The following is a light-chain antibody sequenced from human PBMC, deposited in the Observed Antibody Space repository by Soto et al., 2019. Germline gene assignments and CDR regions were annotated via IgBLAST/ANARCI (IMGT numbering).Light chain of an antibody. CDR1: QSVNSNY. J-gene: IGKJ5*01. CDR3: QQRHMWPIT. V-gene: IGKV3D-20*02. Sequence: EIVLTQSPVTLSLSPGERATLSCRASQSVNSNYLAWYQQKPGQAPRLLIYDAYNRATGIPPRFSGSGSGTDFTLTISSLEPEDSAVYYCQQRHMWPITFGQGTRLEIK. CDR2: DAY.